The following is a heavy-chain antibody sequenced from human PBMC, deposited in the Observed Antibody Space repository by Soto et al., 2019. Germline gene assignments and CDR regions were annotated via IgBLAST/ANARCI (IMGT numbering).Heavy chain of an antibody. CDR2: VYHTGST. D-gene: IGHD3-22*01. V-gene: IGHV4-30-4*01. CDR1: GGSISGDYY. CDR3: ARAHYDTSGKRIDS. J-gene: IGHJ5*01. Sequence: PSETLSLTCTVSGGSISGDYYWNWTRQAPGKGLEWIGYVYHTGSTYHNPSLKSRGSISVDTSKNQFSLKLTSVTAADTAVYFCARAHYDTSGKRIDSWGQGIPVTVSS.